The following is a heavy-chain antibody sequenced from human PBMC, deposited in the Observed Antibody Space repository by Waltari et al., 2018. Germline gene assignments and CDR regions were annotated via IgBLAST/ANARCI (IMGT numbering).Heavy chain of an antibody. CDR3: AKGSAVYCGGDCYSESVFDY. CDR2: ISCSGGST. CDR1: GFTFSSYA. V-gene: IGHV3-23*01. D-gene: IGHD2-21*01. Sequence: EVQLLESGGGLVQPGGSLRLACAASGFTFSSYAMSWVRQAPGKGMEWVSAISCSGGSTYYADSVKGRFTISGDNSKNSLYLQMNSLRAEDTAVYYCAKGSAVYCGGDCYSESVFDYWGQGTLVTVSS. J-gene: IGHJ4*02.